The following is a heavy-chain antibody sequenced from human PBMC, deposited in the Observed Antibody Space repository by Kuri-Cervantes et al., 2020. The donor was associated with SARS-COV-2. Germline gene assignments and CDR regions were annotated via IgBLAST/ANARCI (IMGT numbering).Heavy chain of an antibody. D-gene: IGHD1-14*01. CDR1: GFTFSSYE. J-gene: IGHJ3*02. CDR3: ASDHNQDAFDI. Sequence: GGSLRLSCAASGFTFSSYEMNWVRQAPGKGLEWVSYISSSGSTIYYADSVKGRFTTSRDNAKNSLYLQMNSLRAEDTALYYCASDHNQDAFDIWGQGTMVTVSS. CDR2: ISSSGSTI. V-gene: IGHV3-48*03.